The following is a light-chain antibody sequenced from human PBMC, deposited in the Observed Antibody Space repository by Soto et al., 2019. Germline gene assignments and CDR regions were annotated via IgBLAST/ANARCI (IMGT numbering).Light chain of an antibody. CDR1: QSISSW. CDR2: DAS. V-gene: IGKV1-5*01. J-gene: IGKJ1*01. CDR3: QQYNSYPWT. Sequence: DNQMTQSPSTLSASVGDRVTLTCRASQSISSWLAWYQQKPGKAPKLLIYDASSLESGVPSRFSGSGSGTEFTLTISSLQPDDFATYYCQQYNSYPWTFGQGTKVEIK.